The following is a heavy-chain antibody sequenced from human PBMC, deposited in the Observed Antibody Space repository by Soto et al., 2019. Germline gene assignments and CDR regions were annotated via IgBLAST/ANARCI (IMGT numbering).Heavy chain of an antibody. J-gene: IGHJ6*02. CDR2: IIPIFGTA. CDR3: ARGTLDTAMVMPHYCMDV. V-gene: IGHV1-69*13. D-gene: IGHD5-18*01. CDR1: GGTFSSYA. Sequence: SVKVSCKASGGTFSSYAIRWVRQAPGQGLEWMGGIIPIFGTANYAQKFQGRFTITADESTSTAYMELSSLRSEDTAGYYCARGTLDTAMVMPHYCMDVLGQGTTLAVSS.